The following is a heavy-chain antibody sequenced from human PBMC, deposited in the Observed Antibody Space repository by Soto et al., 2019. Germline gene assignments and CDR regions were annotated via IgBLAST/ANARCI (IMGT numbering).Heavy chain of an antibody. J-gene: IGHJ2*01. V-gene: IGHV3-64*01. D-gene: IGHD2-21*02. CDR1: GFMFNSYA. CDR3: ARRTAGWYFDL. Sequence: EVQLVESGGGLVQPGGSLRLSCAASGFMFNSYAMHWVRQAPGKGLEYVSAISSLGDSTFYANSVKDRFTISRDNSKNTLYLQMGSVRAEDMAVYYCARRTAGWYFDLWGRGTLVTVSS. CDR2: ISSLGDST.